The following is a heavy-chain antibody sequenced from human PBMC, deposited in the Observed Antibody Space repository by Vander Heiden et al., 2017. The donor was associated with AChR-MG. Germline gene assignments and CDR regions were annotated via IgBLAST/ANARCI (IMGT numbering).Heavy chain of an antibody. CDR1: GYTFTSYD. D-gene: IGHD3-3*01. CDR3: AREAQNRTLRFLEWVGYYMDV. V-gene: IGHV1-8*01. J-gene: IGHJ6*03. Sequence: QVQLVQSGAEVKTPGASVKVSCKASGYTFTSYDIHWVRQATGQGLEWMGWMNPNSGNTGYAQKFQGRVTMTRNTSISTAYMELSSLRSEDTAVYYCAREAQNRTLRFLEWVGYYMDVWGKGTTVTVSS. CDR2: MNPNSGNT.